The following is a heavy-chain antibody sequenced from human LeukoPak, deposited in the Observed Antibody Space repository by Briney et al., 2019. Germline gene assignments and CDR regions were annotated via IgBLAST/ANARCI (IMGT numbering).Heavy chain of an antibody. CDR3: AREGPYGDSSYYFDY. CDR1: GYTFTGYY. V-gene: IGHV1-2*02. Sequence: ASVKVSCKASGYTFTGYYMHWVRQAPGQGLEWMGWINPNSGGTNYAQKFQGRVTMTRDTSISTAYMELSSLRSEDTAVYYCAREGPYGDSSYYFDYWGQGTLVTVSS. D-gene: IGHD4-17*01. J-gene: IGHJ4*02. CDR2: INPNSGGT.